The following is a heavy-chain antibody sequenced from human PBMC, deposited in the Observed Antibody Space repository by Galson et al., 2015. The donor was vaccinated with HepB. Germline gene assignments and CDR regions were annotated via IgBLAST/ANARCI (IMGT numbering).Heavy chain of an antibody. CDR2: IGGSGGGS. CDR1: GFTFNSYA. CDR3: AKGGDFWSGIPYYYYYYIHV. J-gene: IGHJ6*03. D-gene: IGHD3-3*01. Sequence: SLRLSCAASGFTFNSYAMTWVRQAPGKGLEWVSAIGGSGGGSYYADSVKGRFTISRDNSKNTLYLQMNSLRAEDTAVYYCAKGGDFWSGIPYYYYYYIHVWGKGTTVTVSS. V-gene: IGHV3-23*01.